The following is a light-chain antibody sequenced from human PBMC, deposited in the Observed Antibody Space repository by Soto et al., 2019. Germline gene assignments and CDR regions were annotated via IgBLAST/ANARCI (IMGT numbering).Light chain of an antibody. CDR3: QHHNSYSQT. V-gene: IGKV1-5*01. J-gene: IGKJ1*01. Sequence: DIQLTQSPPTLSASVGDRVTITCRASQSIRYYLAWYQQMPGKAPKLLIYGASSLQSGVPSRFSGSGSGTEFTLTLCSLQPDDFATYFCQHHNSYSQTFGQGTKVDIK. CDR1: QSIRYY. CDR2: GAS.